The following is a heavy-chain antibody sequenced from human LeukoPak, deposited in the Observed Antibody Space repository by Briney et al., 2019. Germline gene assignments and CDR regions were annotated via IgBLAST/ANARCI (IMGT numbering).Heavy chain of an antibody. CDR1: GYTFTGYY. Sequence: ASVKVSCKASGYTFTGYYMHWVRQAPGQGLEWMGWINPNSGGTNYAQKFQGRVTMTRDTSISTAYMELSRLRSDDTAVYYCATLYYYDSSGYYQGIFDYWGQGTLVAVSS. D-gene: IGHD3-22*01. V-gene: IGHV1-2*02. J-gene: IGHJ4*02. CDR3: ATLYYYDSSGYYQGIFDY. CDR2: INPNSGGT.